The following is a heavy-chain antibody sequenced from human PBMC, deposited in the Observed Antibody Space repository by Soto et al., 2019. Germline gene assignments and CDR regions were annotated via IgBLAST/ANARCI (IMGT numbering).Heavy chain of an antibody. CDR3: ARETGSYSGFDS. CDR1: GGSFSAYT. CDR2: IVPMFDST. D-gene: IGHD3-10*01. Sequence: PVKVSCKTSGGSFSAYTIAWMRQAPGQGLEWMGAIVPMFDSTNYSRKYQGRVTITADESTSTAYMELSSLISDDTAVYYCARETGSYSGFDSWGQGTLVTVSS. J-gene: IGHJ4*02. V-gene: IGHV1-69*13.